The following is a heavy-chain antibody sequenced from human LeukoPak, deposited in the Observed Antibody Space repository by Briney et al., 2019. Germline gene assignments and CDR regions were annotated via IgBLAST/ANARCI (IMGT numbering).Heavy chain of an antibody. V-gene: IGHV1-46*04. J-gene: IGHJ5*02. Sequence: ASVNVSCKASGYTFTSYYIHWVRQAPGQGLEWMGIISPSVGTTTYAQKLEGRVTMTRDTSTTTVYIELRSLRSEDTAVYYCARIGDYGSGSEGFDPWGQGTLVTVSS. D-gene: IGHD3-10*01. CDR3: ARIGDYGSGSEGFDP. CDR2: ISPSVGTT. CDR1: GYTFTSYY.